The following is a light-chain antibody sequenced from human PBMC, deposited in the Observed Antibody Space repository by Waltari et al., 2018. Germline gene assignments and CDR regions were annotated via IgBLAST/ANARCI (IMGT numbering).Light chain of an antibody. V-gene: IGLV3-19*01. CDR2: GKN. CDR1: SLRTYY. Sequence: SSELTQDPGVSVALGQTVRITCQGDSLRTYYVSWFQQKPGQAPALVIYGKNNRPSGIPDRFSASSSGSTASLTINGAQAEDEADYYCHSRDSSGDVLIGGGTKLTVL. J-gene: IGLJ2*01. CDR3: HSRDSSGDVL.